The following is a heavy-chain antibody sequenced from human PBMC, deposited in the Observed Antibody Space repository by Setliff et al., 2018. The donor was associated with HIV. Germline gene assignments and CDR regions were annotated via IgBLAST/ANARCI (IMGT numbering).Heavy chain of an antibody. CDR3: AHILQDPFSHFSYYFYMDV. J-gene: IGHJ6*03. D-gene: IGHD3-3*02. V-gene: IGHV2-5*02. CDR2: IYWDDDK. Sequence: SGPTLVNPKQTLTLTCTFYGFSLSTSGVCVGWTSQPPGKALEWLALIYWDDDKRYSPSLKSRLTITKDTSKNQVVLTMTNMDPVYTATYYCAHILQDPFSHFSYYFYMDVWGKGTTVTVSS. CDR1: GFSLSTSGVC.